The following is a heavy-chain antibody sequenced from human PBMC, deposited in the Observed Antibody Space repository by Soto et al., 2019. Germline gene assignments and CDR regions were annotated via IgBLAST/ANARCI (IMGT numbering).Heavy chain of an antibody. CDR2: INPNSGIT. D-gene: IGHD6-13*01. V-gene: IGHV1-46*03. CDR3: ARSRGAAAGINWFDP. CDR1: GYRFTSYY. Sequence: QVQVVQSGAEVKKPGASVKISCKASGYRFTSYYMHWVRQAPGQGLEWMGIINPNSGITNYAQNCQARVTMTRDTSTSTVYRELSSLKPEDTAVYYCARSRGAAAGINWFDPWGQGTLVTVSS. J-gene: IGHJ5*02.